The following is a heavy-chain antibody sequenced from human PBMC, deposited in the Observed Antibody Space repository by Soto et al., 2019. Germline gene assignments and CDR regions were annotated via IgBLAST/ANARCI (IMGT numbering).Heavy chain of an antibody. J-gene: IGHJ6*02. CDR1: GDSVSSNSAA. D-gene: IGHD3-10*01. CDR2: TYYRSKWYN. Sequence: PSQTLSLTCAISGDSVSSNSAAWNWIRQSPSRGLEWLGRTYYRSKWYNDYAVSVKSRITINPDTSKNQFSLRLNSVTPEDTAVYYCARDPVTMVRGRADYGMDVWGQGTTVTVSS. CDR3: ARDPVTMVRGRADYGMDV. V-gene: IGHV6-1*01.